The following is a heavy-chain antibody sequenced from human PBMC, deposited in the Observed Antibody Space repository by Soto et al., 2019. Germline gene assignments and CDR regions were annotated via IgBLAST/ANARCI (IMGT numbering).Heavy chain of an antibody. CDR3: ARATYDFWSGYYYYYGMDV. CDR1: GGSISSYY. CDR2: IYYSGST. Sequence: SETLSLTCTVSGGSISSYYWSWIRQPPGKGLEWIGYIYYSGSTNDNPSLKSPVTISVATSHNQFSLKLSSVTAADTAVYYRARATYDFWSGYYYYYGMDVWGQGTTVTVSS. V-gene: IGHV4-59*01. D-gene: IGHD3-3*01. J-gene: IGHJ6*02.